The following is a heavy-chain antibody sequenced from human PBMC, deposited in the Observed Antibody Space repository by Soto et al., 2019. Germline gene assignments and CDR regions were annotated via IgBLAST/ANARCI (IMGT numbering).Heavy chain of an antibody. J-gene: IGHJ4*02. Sequence: SVKVSCKASGGTFSSYAIRWVRQAPGQGLELMGGIIPIFGTANYAQKFQGRVTITADESTSTAYMELSSLRSEDTAVYYCASVRFRRYYYASSAHEPFDYWGQGTLVTVYS. CDR1: GGTFSSYA. CDR3: ASVRFRRYYYASSAHEPFDY. D-gene: IGHD3-22*01. V-gene: IGHV1-69*13. CDR2: IIPIFGTA.